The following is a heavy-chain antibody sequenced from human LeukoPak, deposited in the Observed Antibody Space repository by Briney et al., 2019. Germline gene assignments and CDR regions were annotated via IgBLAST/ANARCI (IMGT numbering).Heavy chain of an antibody. J-gene: IGHJ4*02. Sequence: PSETLSLTCTVSGGSISSGSYYWSWIRQPAGKGLEWIGRIYTSGSTNYNPSVESRVTISLDTSKNQFSLKLSSVTAADTAMYYCARVMDILTGYSYFDYWGQGTLVTVSS. CDR1: GGSISSGSYY. CDR3: ARVMDILTGYSYFDY. V-gene: IGHV4-61*02. D-gene: IGHD3-9*01. CDR2: IYTSGST.